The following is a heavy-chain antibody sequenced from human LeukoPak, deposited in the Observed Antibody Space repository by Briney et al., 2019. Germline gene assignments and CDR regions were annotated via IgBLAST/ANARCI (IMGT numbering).Heavy chain of an antibody. V-gene: IGHV4-31*03. J-gene: IGHJ5*02. Sequence: SQTLSLTCTVSGGSISSGGYYWSWIRQHPGKGLEWIGYIYYSGSTYYNPSLKSRVTISVDTSKNQFSLKLSSVTAADTAVYYCARVMVRGVINWFDPWGQGTLVTVPS. D-gene: IGHD3-10*01. CDR1: GGSISSGGYY. CDR2: IYYSGST. CDR3: ARVMVRGVINWFDP.